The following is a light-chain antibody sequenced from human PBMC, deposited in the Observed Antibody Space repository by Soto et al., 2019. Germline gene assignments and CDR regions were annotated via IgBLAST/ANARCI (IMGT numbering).Light chain of an antibody. J-gene: IGLJ2*01. Sequence: QSVLTQPASVSGSPGQSITISCTGTSSDVGGYNYVSWYQQHPGKAPKLMICDVSNRPSGVSNRFSGSKSGSTASLTISGLQAEDEADYYCSSYTSSSTVVFGGGTKLTVL. CDR3: SSYTSSSTVV. CDR1: SSDVGGYNY. V-gene: IGLV2-14*01. CDR2: DVS.